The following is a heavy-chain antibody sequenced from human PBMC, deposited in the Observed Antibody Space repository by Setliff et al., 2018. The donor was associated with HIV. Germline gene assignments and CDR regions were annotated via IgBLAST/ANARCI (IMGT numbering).Heavy chain of an antibody. CDR2: IKSRDDGGTA. CDR3: LLIPPFDP. V-gene: IGHV3-15*01. D-gene: IGHD2-21*01. J-gene: IGHJ5*02. Sequence: GGSLRLSCVASGFTFTNAWMSWVRQTPGKGLEWVGLIKSRDDGGTADYAAPVKGRFTISRDDSNDTLYLQMNNLKTEDAAVYYCLLIPPFDPWGQGTQVTVSS. CDR1: GFTFTNAW.